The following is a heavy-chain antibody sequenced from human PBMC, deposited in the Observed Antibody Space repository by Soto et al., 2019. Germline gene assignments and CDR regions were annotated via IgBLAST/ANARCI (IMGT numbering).Heavy chain of an antibody. Sequence: ASVKVSCKASGYTFTSYAMHWVRQAPGQRLEWMGWINAGNSDTNYAQKFQGRVTITTDESTSTAYMELSSLRSEDTAVYYCARVAWGQQLAIDYWGQGTLVTAPQ. CDR1: GYTFTSYA. V-gene: IGHV1-3*01. CDR2: INAGNSDT. J-gene: IGHJ4*02. D-gene: IGHD6-13*01. CDR3: ARVAWGQQLAIDY.